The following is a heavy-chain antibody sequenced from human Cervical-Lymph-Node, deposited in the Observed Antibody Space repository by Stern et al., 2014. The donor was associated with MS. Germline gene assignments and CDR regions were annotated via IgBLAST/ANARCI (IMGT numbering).Heavy chain of an antibody. J-gene: IGHJ4*02. D-gene: IGHD5-12*01. CDR3: ARHDGWLPHY. CDR1: GGSISRSTYY. Sequence: QVQLQESGPGLVKPSETLSLTCSVSGGSISRSTYYWGWIRQPPGKGLEWIGSIYYSGTTYYNPSLKSRVTIDTSTNPLSLWLSSVTAADTAVYYCARHDGWLPHYWSQGTLVTVSS. V-gene: IGHV4-39*01. CDR2: IYYSGTT.